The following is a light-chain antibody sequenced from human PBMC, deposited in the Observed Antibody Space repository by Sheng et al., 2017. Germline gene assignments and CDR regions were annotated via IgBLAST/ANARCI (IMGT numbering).Light chain of an antibody. V-gene: IGKV1-39*01. J-gene: IGKJ1*01. CDR2: AAS. CDR3: QQSYSTFRT. Sequence: DIQMTQSPSSLSASVGDRVTITCRASQTISSYLNWYQQKPGKAPKLLIYAASSVQSGVPSRFSGSASGTDFTLTISSLQPEDFATYYCQQSYSTFRTFGQGTKVEI. CDR1: QTISSY.